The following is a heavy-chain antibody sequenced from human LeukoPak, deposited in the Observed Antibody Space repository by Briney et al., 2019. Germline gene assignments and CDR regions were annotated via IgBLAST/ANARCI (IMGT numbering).Heavy chain of an antibody. CDR1: GYSFTSYW. J-gene: IGHJ6*03. Sequence: GESLKISCKGSGYSFTSYWIGWVRQMPGKGLEWMGIIYPGDSNTRYSPSFQGQVTISADKSISTAYLQWSSLKASDTATYYCARPALYCSSTVCPPYMDVWGKGTTVTVSS. CDR3: ARPALYCSSTVCPPYMDV. V-gene: IGHV5-51*01. CDR2: IYPGDSNT. D-gene: IGHD2-2*01.